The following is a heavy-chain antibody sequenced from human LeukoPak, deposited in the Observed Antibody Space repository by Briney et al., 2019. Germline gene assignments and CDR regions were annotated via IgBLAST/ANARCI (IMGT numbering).Heavy chain of an antibody. V-gene: IGHV3-64*01. J-gene: IGHJ6*03. D-gene: IGHD6-13*01. Sequence: GGSLRLSCAASGFTFSSYAMHWVRQAPGKGLEYVSAISSNGGSTYYANSVKGRFTISRDNSKNTLYLQMGSLRAEDMAVYYCAKGERDSSSWYQNYYYYMDVWGKGTTVTISS. CDR1: GFTFSSYA. CDR3: AKGERDSSSWYQNYYYYMDV. CDR2: ISSNGGST.